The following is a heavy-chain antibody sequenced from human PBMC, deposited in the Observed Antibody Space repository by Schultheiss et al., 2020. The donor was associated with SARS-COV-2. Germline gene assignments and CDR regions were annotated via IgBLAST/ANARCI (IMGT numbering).Heavy chain of an antibody. V-gene: IGHV1-69*04. CDR1: GGTFSSYA. CDR2: IIPILGIA. Sequence: SVKVSCKASGGTFSSYAISWVRQAPGQGLEWMGRIIPILGIANYAQKFQGRVTITADKSTSTAYMELSSLRSEDTAVYYCARDWPEQWLAAWGQGTLVTVSS. J-gene: IGHJ5*02. D-gene: IGHD6-19*01. CDR3: ARDWPEQWLAA.